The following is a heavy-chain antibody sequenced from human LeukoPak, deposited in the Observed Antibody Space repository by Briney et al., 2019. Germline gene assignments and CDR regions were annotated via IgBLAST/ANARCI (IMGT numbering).Heavy chain of an antibody. CDR3: ARSLDYYDSSGSFYYFYMDV. J-gene: IGHJ6*03. CDR2: ITTYNGNT. Sequence: ASVKVSCKASGYTFTGYGISWVRQAPGQGLEWMGWITTYNGNTNYAQKFQGRVTMTTDTSTGTVYMELGSLRSDDTAVYFCARSLDYYDSSGSFYYFYMDVWGKGTTVTVSS. V-gene: IGHV1-18*01. CDR1: GYTFTGYG. D-gene: IGHD3-22*01.